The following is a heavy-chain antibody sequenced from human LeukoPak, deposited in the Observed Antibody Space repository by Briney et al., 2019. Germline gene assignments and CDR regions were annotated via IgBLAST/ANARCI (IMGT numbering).Heavy chain of an antibody. CDR3: ARDSSGWSPGVDY. CDR2: IKQDGSEK. D-gene: IGHD6-19*01. J-gene: IGHJ4*02. CDR1: GFTFSSYW. V-gene: IGHV3-7*04. Sequence: GGSPRLSCAASGFTFSSYWMSWVRQAPGKGLEWVANIKQDGSEKYYVDSVKGRFTISRDNAKNSLYLQMNSLRAEDTAVYYCARDSSGWSPGVDYWGQGTLVTVSS.